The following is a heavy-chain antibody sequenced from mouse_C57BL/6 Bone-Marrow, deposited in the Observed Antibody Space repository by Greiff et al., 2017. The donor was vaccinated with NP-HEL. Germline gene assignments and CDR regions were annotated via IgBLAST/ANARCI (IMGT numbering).Heavy chain of an antibody. CDR2: IDPEAGGT. CDR1: GYTFTDYE. J-gene: IGHJ3*01. CDR3: TRKTIYYEYDPFAY. Sequence: QVQLQQSGAELVRPGASVTLSCKASGYTFTDYEMHWVKQTPVHGLEWIGAIDPEAGGTAYNQKFKGKAILTADKSSSTAYMELRSLTSEDSAVYYCTRKTIYYEYDPFAYWGQGTLVTVSA. V-gene: IGHV1-15*01. D-gene: IGHD2-4*01.